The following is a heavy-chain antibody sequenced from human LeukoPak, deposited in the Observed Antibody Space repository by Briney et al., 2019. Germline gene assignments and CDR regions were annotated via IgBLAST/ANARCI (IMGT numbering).Heavy chain of an antibody. CDR3: ARSGDYGRRYFDL. J-gene: IGHJ2*01. D-gene: IGHD4-17*01. CDR2: IYYSGST. CDR1: GGSISSYY. Sequence: SETLSLTCTVSGGSISSYYWSWIRQPPGMGLEWIGYIYYSGSTNYNPSLKSRVTISVDTSKNQFSLKLSSVTAADTAVYYCARSGDYGRRYFDLWGRGTLVTVSS. V-gene: IGHV4-59*12.